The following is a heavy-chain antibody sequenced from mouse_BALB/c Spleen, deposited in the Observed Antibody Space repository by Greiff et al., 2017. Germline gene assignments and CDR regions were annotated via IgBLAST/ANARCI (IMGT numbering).Heavy chain of an antibody. CDR3: ARDSNSLRRGSDAMDY. D-gene: IGHD1-2*01. V-gene: IGHV7-3*02. CDR2: IRNKANGYTT. CDR1: GFTFTDYY. Sequence: EVKLVESGGGLVQPGGSLRLSCATSGFTFTDYYMSWVRQPPGKALEWLGFIRNKANGYTTEYSASVKGRFTISRDNSQSILYLQMNTLRAEDSATYYCARDSNSLRRGSDAMDYWGQGTSVTVSS. J-gene: IGHJ4*01.